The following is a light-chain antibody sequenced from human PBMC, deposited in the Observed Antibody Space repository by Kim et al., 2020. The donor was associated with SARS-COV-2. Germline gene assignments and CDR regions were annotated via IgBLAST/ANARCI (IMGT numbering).Light chain of an antibody. CDR1: QSISSY. CDR2: AAS. J-gene: IGKJ2*01. Sequence: DIQMTQSPSSLSASVGDRVTITCRASQSISSYLNWYQQKPGKAPKLLIYAASSLQSGVPSRFSGSGSGTDFTLPISSLQPEDFATYYCQQSYSTLEYTFGQGTKLEI. V-gene: IGKV1-39*01. CDR3: QQSYSTLEYT.